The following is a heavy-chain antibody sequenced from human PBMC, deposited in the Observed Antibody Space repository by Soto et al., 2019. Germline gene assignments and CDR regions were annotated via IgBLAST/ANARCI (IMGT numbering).Heavy chain of an antibody. D-gene: IGHD3-3*02. CDR2: INAGNGNT. Sequence: ASMKVSCKGSGYTFTRYAMDLVRPAPGQRLEWMGWINAGNGNTKYSQKFQGRVTITRDTSASTAYMELSSLRSEDTAVYYCARLNHFWSGAIDYWGQGTLVSVSS. CDR1: GYTFTRYA. J-gene: IGHJ4*02. V-gene: IGHV1-3*01. CDR3: ARLNHFWSGAIDY.